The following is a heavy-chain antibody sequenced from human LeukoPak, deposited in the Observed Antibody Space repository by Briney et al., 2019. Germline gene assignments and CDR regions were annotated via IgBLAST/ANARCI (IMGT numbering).Heavy chain of an antibody. CDR3: ASTCARSSTSCPFDY. D-gene: IGHD2-2*01. Sequence: ASVKVSCKASGYTFTSYGISWVRQAPGQGLEWMGWISAYNGNTNYAQKLQGRVTMTTDTSTSTAYMELRSPRSDDTAVYYCASTCARSSTSCPFDYWGQGTLVTVSS. CDR2: ISAYNGNT. CDR1: GYTFTSYG. J-gene: IGHJ4*02. V-gene: IGHV1-18*01.